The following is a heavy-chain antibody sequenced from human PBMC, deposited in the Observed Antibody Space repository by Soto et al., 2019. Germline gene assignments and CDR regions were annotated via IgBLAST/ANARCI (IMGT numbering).Heavy chain of an antibody. D-gene: IGHD2-2*02. Sequence: ASVKVSCKASGFTFTSSAVQWVRQARGQRLEWIGWIVVGSGNTNYAQKFQERVTITRDMSTSTAYMELSSLRSEDTAVYYCAAGYCSSTSCYRSYYYYGMDVWGQGTTVTVSS. V-gene: IGHV1-58*01. CDR2: IVVGSGNT. CDR1: GFTFTSSA. CDR3: AAGYCSSTSCYRSYYYYGMDV. J-gene: IGHJ6*02.